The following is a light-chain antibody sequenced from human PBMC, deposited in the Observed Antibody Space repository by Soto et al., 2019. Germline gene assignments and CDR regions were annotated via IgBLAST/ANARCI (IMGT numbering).Light chain of an antibody. Sequence: EIVLTQSPGTLSLSPGERATLSCRASQSVSSSYLAWYQQKPGQAPRLLIYGASSRATGIPDRFSGSGSGTDFTLTISRLEPEDFSVYYRQQYGSSFFFGGGTKVEIK. V-gene: IGKV3-20*01. J-gene: IGKJ4*01. CDR2: GAS. CDR1: QSVSSSY. CDR3: QQYGSSFF.